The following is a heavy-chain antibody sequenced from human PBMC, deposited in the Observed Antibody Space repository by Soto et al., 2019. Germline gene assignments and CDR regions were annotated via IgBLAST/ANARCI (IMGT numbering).Heavy chain of an antibody. CDR1: GYSISSGYY. CDR2: IYHSGST. D-gene: IGHD6-6*01. V-gene: IGHV4-38-2*02. CDR3: ARESSSENY. J-gene: IGHJ4*02. Sequence: SETLSLTCAVSGYSISSGYYWGWIRQPPGKGLEWIGSIYHSGSTYYNPSLKSRVTISVDTSKNQFSLKLSSVTAADTAVYYCARESSSENYWGQGTLVTVSS.